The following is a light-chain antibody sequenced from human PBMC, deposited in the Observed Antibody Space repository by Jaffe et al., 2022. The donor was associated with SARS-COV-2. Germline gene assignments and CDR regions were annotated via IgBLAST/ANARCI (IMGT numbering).Light chain of an antibody. CDR2: DVS. CDR3: FSYTSSSALYL. J-gene: IGLJ1*01. Sequence: QSALTQPASVSGSPGQSITISCTGTSGDVGAYNYVSWYQQHPGKAPKLVIYDVSSRPSGVSNRFFGSKSGNTASLTISGLQAEDGADYYCFSYTSSSALYLFGTGTKVAVL. V-gene: IGLV2-14*03. CDR1: SGDVGAYNY.